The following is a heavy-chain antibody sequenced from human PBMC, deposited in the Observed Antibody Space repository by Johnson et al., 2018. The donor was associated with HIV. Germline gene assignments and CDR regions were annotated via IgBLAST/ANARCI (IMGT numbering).Heavy chain of an antibody. CDR1: GFTFSSYA. J-gene: IGHJ3*02. CDR2: ISYDGSSK. D-gene: IGHD6-19*01. Sequence: QVQLVESGGGVVQPGRSLRLSCAVSGFTFSSYAMHWVRQAPGKGLEWVALISYDGSSKYYADSVKGRFTISRDNSKNSLYMQMNSLRAEDTALYYCARGVGGAGDDAFDIWGQGTMVTVSS. CDR3: ARGVGGAGDDAFDI. V-gene: IGHV3-30-3*01.